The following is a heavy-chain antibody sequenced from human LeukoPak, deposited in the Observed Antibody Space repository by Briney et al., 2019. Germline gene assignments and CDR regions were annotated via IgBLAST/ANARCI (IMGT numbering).Heavy chain of an antibody. Sequence: SETLSLTCAVSGYSINTGYYWGWIRQPPGKGLEWIGTIYHSGSTNYNPSLKSRVTISVDTSKNQFSLKLSSVTAADTAVYYCARGLPRNGSSGYYLTLRYFQHWGQGTLVTVSS. J-gene: IGHJ1*01. CDR1: GYSINTGYY. D-gene: IGHD3-22*01. CDR2: IYHSGST. V-gene: IGHV4-38-2*01. CDR3: ARGLPRNGSSGYYLTLRYFQH.